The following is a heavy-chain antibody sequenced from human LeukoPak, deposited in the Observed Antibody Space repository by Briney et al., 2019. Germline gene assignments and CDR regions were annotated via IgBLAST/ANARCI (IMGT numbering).Heavy chain of an antibody. CDR1: GFTFSTYS. Sequence: GGSLRLSCAASGFTFSTYSMNWVRQAPGKGLEWVSSISRSGSTKYYADSVKGRFTISRDNAKNSLFLQMNSLRAEDTAVYYCARAIYSSSSGGNYYYYMDVWGKGTTVTVSS. CDR2: ISRSGSTK. D-gene: IGHD6-6*01. J-gene: IGHJ6*03. CDR3: ARAIYSSSSGGNYYYYMDV. V-gene: IGHV3-48*04.